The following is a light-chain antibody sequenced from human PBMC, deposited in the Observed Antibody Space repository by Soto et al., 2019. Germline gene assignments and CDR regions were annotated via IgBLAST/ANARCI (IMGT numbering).Light chain of an antibody. CDR3: QQRTDWVT. Sequence: EIVLTQSPATQSLSPGERATLSCRASQSVSSYLAWYQQKPGQAPRLLIYEASNRATGIPARFSGSGSGTDFTLTISSLEPEDFAVYYCQQRTDWVTFGGGTKVEIK. CDR2: EAS. J-gene: IGKJ4*01. V-gene: IGKV3-11*01. CDR1: QSVSSY.